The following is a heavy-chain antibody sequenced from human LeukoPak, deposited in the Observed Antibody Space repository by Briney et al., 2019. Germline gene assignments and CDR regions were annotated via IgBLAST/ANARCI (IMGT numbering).Heavy chain of an antibody. V-gene: IGHV3-20*04. J-gene: IGHJ6*03. D-gene: IGHD3-3*01. Sequence: GVSLTLYCAASGFTCDDYGMIWVPQAPGKGRVWGSGINWSGGSRDYAESVKGRFTTSRDNAKNSLYMQMNSLRAEDTALYYCARSAQAYYDFWSGYWVPYYMDVWGKGTTVTVS. CDR1: GFTCDDYG. CDR2: INWSGGSR. CDR3: ARSAQAYYDFWSGYWVPYYMDV.